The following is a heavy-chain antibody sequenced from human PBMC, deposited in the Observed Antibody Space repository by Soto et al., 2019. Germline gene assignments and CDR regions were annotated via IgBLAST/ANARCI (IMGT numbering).Heavy chain of an antibody. CDR3: ASPGYGSGSLRSGWYFDL. J-gene: IGHJ2*01. V-gene: IGHV3-21*06. CDR1: GFTFSSYS. CDR2: ISSSSSYI. Sequence: EVQLVESGGGLVKPGGSLRLSCAASGFTFSSYSMNWVRQAPGKGLEWVSSISSSSSYIYYADSVKGRFTISRDNAKNSLYLQMKSLRAEDTAVYYCASPGYGSGSLRSGWYFDLWGRGTLVTVSS. D-gene: IGHD3-10*01.